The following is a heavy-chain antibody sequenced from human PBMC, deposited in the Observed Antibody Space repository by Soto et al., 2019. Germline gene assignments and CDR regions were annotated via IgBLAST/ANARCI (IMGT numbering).Heavy chain of an antibody. CDR2: IDPSDSYT. J-gene: IGHJ6*02. V-gene: IGHV5-10-1*01. Sequence: PGESLKISCKGSGYSFTSYWISWVRQMPGKGLEWMGRIDPSDSYTNYSPSFQGHVTISADKSISTAYLQWSSLKASDTAMYYCARHGTAVAGTPVIYYYYRMDVWGQGTTVTVSS. CDR3: ARHGTAVAGTPVIYYYYRMDV. CDR1: GYSFTSYW. D-gene: IGHD6-19*01.